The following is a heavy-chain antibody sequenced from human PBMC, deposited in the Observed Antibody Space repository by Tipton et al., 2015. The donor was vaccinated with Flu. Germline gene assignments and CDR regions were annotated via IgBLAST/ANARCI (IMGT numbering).Heavy chain of an antibody. V-gene: IGHV3-74*01. CDR3: ARLRGSGYPDHYYYAMDV. CDR2: INGDGSDT. D-gene: IGHD3-10*01. Sequence: SLRLSCAASGPIFSSYWMHWVRQPPGKGLVWVSRINGDGSDTIYADSVKGRFTISRDNAKNTLFLQMNSLRAEDTAVYYCARLRGSGYPDHYYYAMDVWGQGTTVTVSS. CDR1: GPIFSSYW. J-gene: IGHJ6*02.